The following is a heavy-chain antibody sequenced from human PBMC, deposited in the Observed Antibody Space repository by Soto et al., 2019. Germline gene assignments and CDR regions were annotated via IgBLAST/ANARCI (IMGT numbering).Heavy chain of an antibody. Sequence: GKGLEYVSAISSNGGSTYYADSVKGRFTLSRDNSKNTLYLQMSSLRAEDFFFQAEDGIRGLCTVSAFLLNRSSDL. D-gene: IGHD2-15*01. CDR3: DGIRGLCTVSAFLLNRSSDL. J-gene: IGHJ2*01. V-gene: IGHV3-64D*06. CDR2: ISSNGGST.